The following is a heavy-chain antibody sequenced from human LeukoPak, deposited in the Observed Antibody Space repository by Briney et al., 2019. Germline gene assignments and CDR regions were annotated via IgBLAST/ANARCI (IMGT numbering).Heavy chain of an antibody. CDR3: AKTQSIAARREFDY. D-gene: IGHD6-6*01. J-gene: IGHJ4*02. CDR1: GFTFRTSA. V-gene: IGHV3-23*01. CDR2: VGTDSDT. Sequence: GGSLRLSCAASGFTFRTSAFSWVRQSPGRGLEWVSTVGTDSDTYYADSVKGRFTISRDNSKNTLYLQMNSLRAEDTAVYYCAKTQSIAARREFDYWGQGTLVTVSS.